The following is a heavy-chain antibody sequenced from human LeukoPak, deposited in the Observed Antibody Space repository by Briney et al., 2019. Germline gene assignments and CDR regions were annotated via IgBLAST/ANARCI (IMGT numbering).Heavy chain of an antibody. CDR3: ARGIAAAGTRDFDY. D-gene: IGHD6-13*01. Sequence: PGGSLRLSCAASGFTFSSYSMNWVRQAPGKGLEWVSSISSSSYIYYADSVKGRFTISRDNAKNSLYLQMNSLRAEDTAVYYCARGIAAAGTRDFDYWGQGTLVTVSS. CDR1: GFTFSSYS. CDR2: ISSSSYI. V-gene: IGHV3-21*01. J-gene: IGHJ4*02.